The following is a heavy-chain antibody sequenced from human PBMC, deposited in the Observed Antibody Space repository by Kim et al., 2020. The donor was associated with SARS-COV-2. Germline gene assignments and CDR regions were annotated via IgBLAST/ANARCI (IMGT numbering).Heavy chain of an antibody. V-gene: IGHV5-10-1*01. J-gene: IGHJ5*02. CDR2: IDPSDSYT. CDR3: ARPMGCYYGSGSYCNWFDP. Sequence: GESLKISCKGSGYSFTSYWISWVRQMPGKGLEWMGRIDPSDSYTNYSPSFQGHVTISADKSISTAYLQWSSLKASDTAMYYCARPMGCYYGSGSYCNWFDPWGQGTLVTVSS. CDR1: GYSFTSYW. D-gene: IGHD3-10*01.